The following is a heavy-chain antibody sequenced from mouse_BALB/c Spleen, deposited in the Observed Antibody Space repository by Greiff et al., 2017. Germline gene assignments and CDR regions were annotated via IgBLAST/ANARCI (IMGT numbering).Heavy chain of an antibody. D-gene: IGHD2-4*01. CDR2: IDPANGNT. Sequence: DVQLQESGAELVKPGASVKLSCTASGFNIKDTYMHWVKQRPEQGLEWIGRIDPANGNTKYDPKFQGKATITADTSSNTAYLQLSSLTSEDTAVYYCAREYDYDVRMDYWGQGTSVTVSS. CDR1: GFNIKDTY. V-gene: IGHV14-3*02. J-gene: IGHJ4*01. CDR3: AREYDYDVRMDY.